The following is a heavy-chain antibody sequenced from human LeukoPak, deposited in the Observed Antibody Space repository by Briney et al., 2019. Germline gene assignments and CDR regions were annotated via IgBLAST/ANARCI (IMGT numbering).Heavy chain of an antibody. CDR3: AKDLGQVVRYSYGYVFDY. Sequence: GGTLRLSCAASGFTFSRYGMSWVRQAPGKGVEWVSAINGSGGSTYYADSVKGRFTIDRENSKNTLYLQINSLRAEDTAVYYCAKDLGQVVRYSYGYVFDYWGQGTLVTVSS. V-gene: IGHV3-23*01. CDR1: GFTFSRYG. CDR2: INGSGGST. D-gene: IGHD5-18*01. J-gene: IGHJ4*02.